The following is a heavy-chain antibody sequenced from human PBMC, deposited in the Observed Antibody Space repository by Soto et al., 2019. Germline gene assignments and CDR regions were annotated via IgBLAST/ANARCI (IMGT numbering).Heavy chain of an antibody. V-gene: IGHV1-69*13. CDR3: AYNRRGLLDY. CDR1: GGTFSNYA. CDR2: LIPISGTT. J-gene: IGHJ4*02. Sequence: GASVKVSCKASGGTFSNYAIAWVRQAPGQGLEWMGGLIPISGTTNYAQKFQGRVTITADESTSTAYMELSSLRSEDTAVYYCAYNRRGLLDYWGQGTLVTVSS. D-gene: IGHD5-18*01.